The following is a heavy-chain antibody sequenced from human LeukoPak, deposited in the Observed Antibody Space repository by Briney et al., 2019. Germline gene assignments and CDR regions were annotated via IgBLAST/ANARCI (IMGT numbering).Heavy chain of an antibody. CDR3: ARRSSWYDAFDI. Sequence: SETLSLTCTVSGGSISSYYWSWIRQPPGKGLEWIGYIYYSGSTNYNPSLKSRVTKSVDTSKNQFSLKLSSVTAADTAVYYCARRSSWYDAFDIWGQGTMVTVSS. CDR1: GGSISSYY. V-gene: IGHV4-59*08. CDR2: IYYSGST. D-gene: IGHD6-13*01. J-gene: IGHJ3*02.